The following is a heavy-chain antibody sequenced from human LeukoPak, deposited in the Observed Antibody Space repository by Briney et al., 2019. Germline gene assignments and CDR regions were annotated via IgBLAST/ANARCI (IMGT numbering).Heavy chain of an antibody. Sequence: ASVKVSCKASGYTFTNYGITWVRQAPGQGLEWMGWVSGNNGHTKYAQTLQGRVTMITDTSTNTAYMELRSLRSDDTAVYYCARGHLLSLDYWGQGTLVTVSS. V-gene: IGHV1-18*04. CDR3: ARGHLLSLDY. J-gene: IGHJ4*02. CDR2: VSGNNGHT. CDR1: GYTFTNYG.